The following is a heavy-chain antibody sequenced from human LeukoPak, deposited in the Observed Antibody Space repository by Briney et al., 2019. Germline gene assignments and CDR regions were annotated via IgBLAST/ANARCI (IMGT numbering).Heavy chain of an antibody. CDR3: ARTFSGYDFWSGYSTENNWFDP. Sequence: SQTLSLTCTVSGGSISSGDYYWSWIRQPPGKGLEWIGYIYYSGSTYYNPSLKSRVTISVDTSKNQFSLELSSVTAADTAVYYCARTFSGYDFWSGYSTENNWFDPWGQGTLVTVSS. CDR2: IYYSGST. J-gene: IGHJ5*02. V-gene: IGHV4-30-4*08. CDR1: GGSISSGDYY. D-gene: IGHD3-3*01.